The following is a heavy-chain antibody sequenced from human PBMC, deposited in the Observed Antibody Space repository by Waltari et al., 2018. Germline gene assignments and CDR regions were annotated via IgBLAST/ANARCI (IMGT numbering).Heavy chain of an antibody. CDR2: MGGSVGST. CDR3: ATTFSSSRDY. V-gene: IGHV3-23*01. D-gene: IGHD6-6*01. J-gene: IGHJ4*02. CDR1: GLTFSTHP. Sequence: EVQMLASGGGLVQPGGPLSLYCAASGLTFSTHPMTWVRQAPGKGVEWVSTMGGSVGSTYYADSVKGRFTISRDNSKNTLYLQLNSLRAEDTAIYYCATTFSSSRDYWGQGTLGTVSS.